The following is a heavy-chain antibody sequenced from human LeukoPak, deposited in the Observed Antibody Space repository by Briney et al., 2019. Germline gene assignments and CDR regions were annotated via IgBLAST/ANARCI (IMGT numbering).Heavy chain of an antibody. Sequence: SETLSLTCADYGGSFSGYYWSWIRQPPGKGLEWIGEINHSGSTNYNPSLKSRVTISVDTSKNQFSLKLSSVTAADTAVYYCARVRYFDWLSTSYYYYMDVWGKGTTVTVSS. D-gene: IGHD3-9*01. CDR3: ARVRYFDWLSTSYYYYMDV. CDR1: GGSFSGYY. J-gene: IGHJ6*03. V-gene: IGHV4-34*01. CDR2: INHSGST.